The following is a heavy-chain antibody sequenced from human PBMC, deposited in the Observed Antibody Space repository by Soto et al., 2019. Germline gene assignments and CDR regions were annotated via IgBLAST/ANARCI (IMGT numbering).Heavy chain of an antibody. Sequence: SETLSLTCTVSGGSISSYYWSWIRQPPGKGLEWIGYIYYSGSTNYNPSLKSRVTISVDTSKNQFSLKLSSVTAADTAVYYCARQRDSSQINWFDPWGQGTLVTVSS. V-gene: IGHV4-59*08. CDR2: IYYSGST. CDR1: GGSISSYY. D-gene: IGHD6-13*01. J-gene: IGHJ5*02. CDR3: ARQRDSSQINWFDP.